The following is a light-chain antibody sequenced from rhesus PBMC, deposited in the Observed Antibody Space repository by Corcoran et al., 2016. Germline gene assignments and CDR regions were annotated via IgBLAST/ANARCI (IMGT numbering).Light chain of an antibody. Sequence: QAAPTQPPSVSGSPGQSVTISCTGTSSDVGGYNYVSWYQQHPGKAPKLMIYGVSKRPSGVSDGFSGSQSGNTASLTISGLQAEDEADDYCCSYTASSTFIFGAGTRLTVL. CDR2: GVS. CDR1: SSDVGGYNY. CDR3: CSYTASSTFI. V-gene: IGLV2S7*01. J-gene: IGLJ1*01.